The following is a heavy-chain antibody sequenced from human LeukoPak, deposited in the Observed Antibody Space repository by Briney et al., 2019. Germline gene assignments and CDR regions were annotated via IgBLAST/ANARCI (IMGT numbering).Heavy chain of an antibody. V-gene: IGHV3-7*01. CDR3: ARGGHRQKEF. Sequence: GGSLRLSCAASGFTFSNYWMTWVRQSPGKGLEWVAIIKPDGSDRYSVDSEKGRSTVSRDNAKNSLYLQMSSLRAEDTAVYYCARGGHRQKEFWGQGTLVTVSS. CDR1: GFTFSNYW. D-gene: IGHD3-10*01. CDR2: IKPDGSDR. J-gene: IGHJ4*02.